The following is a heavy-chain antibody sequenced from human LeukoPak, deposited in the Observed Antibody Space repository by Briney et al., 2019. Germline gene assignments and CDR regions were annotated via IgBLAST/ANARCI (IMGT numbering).Heavy chain of an antibody. CDR3: ASGSPGYSYGYGHLFDY. CDR1: GGTFSSYA. J-gene: IGHJ4*02. CDR2: IIPIFGTA. D-gene: IGHD5-18*01. Sequence: SVKVSCKASGGTFSSYAISWVRQAPGQGLEWMGGIIPIFGTANYAQKFQGRVTITTDESTGTAYMELSSLRSEDTAVYYCASGSPGYSYGYGHLFDYWGQGTLVTVSS. V-gene: IGHV1-69*05.